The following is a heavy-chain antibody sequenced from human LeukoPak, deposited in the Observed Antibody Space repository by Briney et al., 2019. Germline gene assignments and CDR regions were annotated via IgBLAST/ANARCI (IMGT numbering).Heavy chain of an antibody. D-gene: IGHD6-19*01. J-gene: IGHJ6*03. CDR2: IRGTGDTT. V-gene: IGHV3-23*01. Sequence: GGSLRLSCAASGFTFISYGMSWVRQAPGKGLEWVSTIRGTGDTTYYADSVKGRFTISRDNSKNTLYLQMNSLRAEDTAVYYCARSSGWYHRGPDYYYYYMDVWGKGTTVTVS. CDR1: GFTFISYG. CDR3: ARSSGWYHRGPDYYYYYMDV.